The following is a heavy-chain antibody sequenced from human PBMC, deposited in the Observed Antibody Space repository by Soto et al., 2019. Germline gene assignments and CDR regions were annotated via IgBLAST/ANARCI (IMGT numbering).Heavy chain of an antibody. V-gene: IGHV4-61*01. CDR2: VSYSGST. CDR3: ARLGVLRYFDWSIPY. Sequence: PSETLSLTCTVSGDSISTANYYWSWLRQPPGKGLEWIGYVSYSGSTNYNPSLKSRVTISVDTSKSQFSLKLSSVTAADTAVYYCARLGVLRYFDWSIPYWGQGTLVTVSS. D-gene: IGHD3-9*01. J-gene: IGHJ4*01. CDR1: GDSISTANYY.